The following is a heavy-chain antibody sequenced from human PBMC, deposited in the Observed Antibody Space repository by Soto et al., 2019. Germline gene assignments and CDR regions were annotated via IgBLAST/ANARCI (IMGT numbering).Heavy chain of an antibody. CDR1: GFTFSSYG. Sequence: QVRLVESGGGVVQPGRSLRLSCAASGFTFSSYGMHWVRQAPGKGLEWVAVIWYDGSNKYYADSVKGRFTISRDNSKNTLYLQMNSLRAEDTAVYYCASQKAAGYYYYGMDVWGQGTTVTVSS. CDR3: ASQKAAGYYYYGMDV. J-gene: IGHJ6*02. D-gene: IGHD6-13*01. CDR2: IWYDGSNK. V-gene: IGHV3-33*01.